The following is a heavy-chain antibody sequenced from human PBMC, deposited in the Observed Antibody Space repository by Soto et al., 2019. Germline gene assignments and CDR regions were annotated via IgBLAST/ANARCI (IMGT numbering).Heavy chain of an antibody. CDR1: GFTFATYD. D-gene: IGHD3-16*01. Sequence: EVQMLQSGGGLVQPGGSLRLSCEASGFTFATYDMSWVRQAPGKGLEWVSGISGSGDRTHYADSVKGRFTIARDNSKNTLHLQMNSLGAEDTAVYYCAKASTYEYVWGSFRYYFDHWGQGALLTVSS. V-gene: IGHV3-23*01. CDR2: ISGSGDRT. CDR3: AKASTYEYVWGSFRYYFDH. J-gene: IGHJ4*02.